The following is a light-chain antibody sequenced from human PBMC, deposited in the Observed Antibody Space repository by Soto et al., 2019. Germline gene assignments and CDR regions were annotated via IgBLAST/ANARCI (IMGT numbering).Light chain of an antibody. J-gene: IGKJ4*01. CDR2: DTS. Sequence: EIVLTQSPATLSLSPGERATLSCRASESVSDYIAWYQQKPGQPPRLVIYDTSNRATGVPARFSGSGSGTDFTLTISSLEPEAFAVYYCQQRTNWLTFGGGTKVEIK. CDR3: QQRTNWLT. V-gene: IGKV3-11*01. CDR1: ESVSDY.